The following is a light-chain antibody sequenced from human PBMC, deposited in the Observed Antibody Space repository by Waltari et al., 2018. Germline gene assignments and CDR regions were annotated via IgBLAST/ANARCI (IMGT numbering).Light chain of an antibody. Sequence: IVLPQSPGTLSLSPGGRAPLPCRASQSVSRTLAWYQQKPGPDPRLLIYGASTRATGSPDRFSGSGSGTDFSLTISRLEPEDFAVYYCQHYVRLPATFGQGTKVEIK. V-gene: IGKV3-20*01. CDR3: QHYVRLPAT. CDR2: GAS. CDR1: QSVSRT. J-gene: IGKJ1*01.